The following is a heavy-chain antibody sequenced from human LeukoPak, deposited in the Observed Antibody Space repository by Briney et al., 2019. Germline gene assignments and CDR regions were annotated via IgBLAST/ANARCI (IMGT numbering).Heavy chain of an antibody. CDR2: IIPICGTA. D-gene: IGHD5-12*01. CDR1: GCTFSGYA. V-gene: IGHV1-69*05. J-gene: IGHJ4*02. Sequence: ASVKVSCKASGCTFSGYAISWVRQAPGQGREWMGGIIPICGTANYAQKFQGRVTITTDESNSTAYMELSSLSSEDTAVYYCARSKSGYSGYDYGGDFFDYWGQGTLVTVSS. CDR3: ARSKSGYSGYDYGGDFFDY.